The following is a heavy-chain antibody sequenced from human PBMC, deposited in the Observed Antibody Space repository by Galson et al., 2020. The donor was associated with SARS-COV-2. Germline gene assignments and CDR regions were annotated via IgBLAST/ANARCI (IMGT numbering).Heavy chain of an antibody. V-gene: IGHV2-70*01. CDR3: ARMADGYGGDDYGSSPFDY. D-gene: IGHD5-12*01. CDR1: GFSLPTRAMG. J-gene: IGHJ4*02. CDR2: LDWDNDK. Sequence: SGPTLVKPTQTLTLTCTFSGFSLPTRAMGVTWIRQPPGKPLEWLALLDWDNDKYYSTSLKTRLTISGDTSKNQVFLTMTNMDPADTATYYCARMADGYGGDDYGSSPFDYWGQGTLVTVSS.